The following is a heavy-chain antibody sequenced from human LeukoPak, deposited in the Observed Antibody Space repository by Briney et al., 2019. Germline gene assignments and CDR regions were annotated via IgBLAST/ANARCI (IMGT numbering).Heavy chain of an antibody. D-gene: IGHD2-15*01. CDR2: ISYDGSNK. J-gene: IGHJ4*02. V-gene: IGHV3-30*18. Sequence: GGSLRLSCAASGFTFSSYGMHWVRQAPGKGLEWVAVISYDGSNKYYADSVKGRFTISRDNSKSTLYLQMNSLRAEDTAVYYCAKGQLRYCSGGSCYAPDDYWGQGTLVTVSS. CDR1: GFTFSSYG. CDR3: AKGQLRYCSGGSCYAPDDY.